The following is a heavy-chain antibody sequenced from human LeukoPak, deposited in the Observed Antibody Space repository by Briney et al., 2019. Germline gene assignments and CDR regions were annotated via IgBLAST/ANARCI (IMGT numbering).Heavy chain of an antibody. CDR3: ARGGWALC. J-gene: IGHJ4*02. CDR2: IKLDGSEK. D-gene: IGHD1-26*01. V-gene: IGHV3-7*03. CDR1: GFTFSNYW. Sequence: GGSLRLSCAASGFTFSNYWMSWVRQAPGEGLEGVANIKLDGSEKNYVDSVKGRFTISRDNAKNSLYLQMNSLRAEDTAVYYCARGGWALCWGQGTLVTVSS.